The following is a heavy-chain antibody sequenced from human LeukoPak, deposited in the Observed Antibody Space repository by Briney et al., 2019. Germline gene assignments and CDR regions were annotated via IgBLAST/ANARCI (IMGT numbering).Heavy chain of an antibody. V-gene: IGHV1-3*01. CDR2: LNAGNGNT. J-gene: IGHJ5*02. Sequence: ASVKVSCQASGFTFPIYAMHWVRQAPGQRLEWMGWLNAGNGNTKYSQKFQGRVTITRDTSASTAYMELSSLRSEDTAVYYCARAYDSSGYYSWFDPWGQGTLVTVSS. D-gene: IGHD3-22*01. CDR1: GFTFPIYA. CDR3: ARAYDSSGYYSWFDP.